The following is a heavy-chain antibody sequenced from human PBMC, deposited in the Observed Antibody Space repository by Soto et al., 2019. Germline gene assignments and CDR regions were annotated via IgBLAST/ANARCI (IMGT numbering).Heavy chain of an antibody. Sequence: EVQLVESGGGLVKPGGSLRLSCAASGFTFNTYDMNWVRQAPGKGLEWVSSITTSSGYIYYADSLKGRITISRDNAKNSLFIQMNSLRAEDTAVYYCVRSGTARLLRHSWFDTWGQGTLVTVSS. D-gene: IGHD2-21*01. J-gene: IGHJ5*02. CDR1: GFTFNTYD. V-gene: IGHV3-21*01. CDR3: VRSGTARLLRHSWFDT. CDR2: ITTSSGYI.